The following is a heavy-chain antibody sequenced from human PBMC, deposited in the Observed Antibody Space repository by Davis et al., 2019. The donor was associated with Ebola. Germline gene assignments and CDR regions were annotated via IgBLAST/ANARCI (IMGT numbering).Heavy chain of an antibody. CDR3: ARGDILTGYSY. CDR1: GGSISSGGYS. J-gene: IGHJ4*02. Sequence: LRLSCAVSGGSISSGGYSWSWIRQPPGKGLEWIGYIYHSGSTYYNPSLKGRVTISVDRSKNQFSLKLSSVTAADTAVYYCARGDILTGYSYWGQGTLVTVSS. V-gene: IGHV4-30-2*01. CDR2: IYHSGST. D-gene: IGHD3-9*01.